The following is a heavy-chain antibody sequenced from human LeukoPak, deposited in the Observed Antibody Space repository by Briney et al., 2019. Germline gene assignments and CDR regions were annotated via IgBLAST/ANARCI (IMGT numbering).Heavy chain of an antibody. Sequence: GGSLRLSCAASGFTFSSYSMNWVRQAPGKGLEWVSSISSSSSYIYYADSVKGRFTISRDNAKNSLYLQMNSLRAEGTAVYYCARATGYCSGGSCYPDEFLDYWGQGTLVTVSS. CDR2: ISSSSSYI. CDR3: ARATGYCSGGSCYPDEFLDY. CDR1: GFTFSSYS. D-gene: IGHD2-15*01. V-gene: IGHV3-21*01. J-gene: IGHJ4*02.